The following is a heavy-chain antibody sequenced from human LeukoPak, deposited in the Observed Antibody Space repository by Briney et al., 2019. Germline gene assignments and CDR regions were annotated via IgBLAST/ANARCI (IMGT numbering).Heavy chain of an antibody. CDR3: ARRGESTNYGDYRFDS. CDR1: GFTFSSYA. Sequence: GGSLRLSCTVSGFTFSSYAMSWVRQAPGKGLEWVTAISSTGGNTYHADSVKGRFTISRDNSKNTLYLQMNSLRVEDTAVYYCARRGESTNYGDYRFDSWGQGTLVIVSS. CDR2: ISSTGGNT. D-gene: IGHD4-17*01. V-gene: IGHV3-23*01. J-gene: IGHJ4*02.